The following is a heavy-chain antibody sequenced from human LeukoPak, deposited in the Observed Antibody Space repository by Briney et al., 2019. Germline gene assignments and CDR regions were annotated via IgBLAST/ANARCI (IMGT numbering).Heavy chain of an antibody. J-gene: IGHJ2*01. CDR2: IGTESDP. D-gene: IGHD1-26*01. CDR1: GFTFSNSD. CDR3: ASGERPPPYTTDAWFFAL. V-gene: IGHV3-13*05. Sequence: GGSLRLSCAASGFTFSNSDMHWVRQSAGKALEWVSTIGTESDPFYPDSVRGRFTISRDNAKNSLYLQMNSLRAGDTGVYYCASGERPPPYTTDAWFFALWARGALVTVSS.